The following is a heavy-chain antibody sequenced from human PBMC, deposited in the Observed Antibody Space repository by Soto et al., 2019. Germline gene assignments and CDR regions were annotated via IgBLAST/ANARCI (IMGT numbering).Heavy chain of an antibody. J-gene: IGHJ5*02. CDR3: ARGRTALFCSRNKCPGNCFDP. CDR2: IYHGGTT. D-gene: IGHD2-2*01. V-gene: IGHV4-30-2*01. Sequence: QVQLQESGSGLVRPSQTLSLTCAVSGGFISSGDSSWSWIRQPPGRGLEWIGHIYHGGTTFYNPSLKSRVAISEDRSKKQFSLNLSSVTAADTAVYYFARGRTALFCSRNKCPGNCFDPWGQGTLVTVSS. CDR1: GGFISSGDSS.